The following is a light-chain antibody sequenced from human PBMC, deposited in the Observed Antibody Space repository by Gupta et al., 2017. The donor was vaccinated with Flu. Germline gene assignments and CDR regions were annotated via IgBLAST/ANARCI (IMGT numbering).Light chain of an antibody. CDR1: QSISKY. CDR2: GAT. Sequence: GDRVTLTCRASQSISKYVNWYQHKPGTAPKVLVVGATNLQSGVPARFTGSGSGTDFTLTISSLQPEDFAIYYCQQSYGMPRTFGPGTKVEIK. CDR3: QQSYGMPRT. V-gene: IGKV1-39*01. J-gene: IGKJ1*01.